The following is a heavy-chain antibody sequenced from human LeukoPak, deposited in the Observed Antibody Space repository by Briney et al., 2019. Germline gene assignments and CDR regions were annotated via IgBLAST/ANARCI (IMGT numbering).Heavy chain of an antibody. D-gene: IGHD2-15*01. CDR2: IYYSGST. V-gene: IGHV4-59*01. J-gene: IGHJ3*02. CDR1: GGSISSYY. CDR3: ARDAEYCSGGSCYAKYAFDI. Sequence: SETLSLTCTVSGGSISSYYWSWIRQPPGKGLEWIGYIYYSGSTNYNPSLKSRVTISVDTSKNQFSLKLSSVTAADTAVYYCARDAEYCSGGSCYAKYAFDIWGQGTTVTVSS.